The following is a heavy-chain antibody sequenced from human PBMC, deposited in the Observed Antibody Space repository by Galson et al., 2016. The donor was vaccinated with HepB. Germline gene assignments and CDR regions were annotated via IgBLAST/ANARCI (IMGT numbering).Heavy chain of an antibody. J-gene: IGHJ3*01. CDR3: ARGYDSSGYYYGSDAFDL. D-gene: IGHD3-22*01. V-gene: IGHV4-59*01. Sequence: SETLSLTCTVSGGSISNYYWNWIRQPPGKGLEWIGYMSYSGSINYNPSLKSRVTLSGDTSTNQFSLKLRSVTTADTAVYYCARGYDSSGYYYGSDAFDLWGLGTMVTVSS. CDR2: MSYSGSI. CDR1: GGSISNYY.